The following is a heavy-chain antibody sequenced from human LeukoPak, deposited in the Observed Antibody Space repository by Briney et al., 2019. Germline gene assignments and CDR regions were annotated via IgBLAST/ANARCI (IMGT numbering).Heavy chain of an antibody. J-gene: IGHJ4*02. V-gene: IGHV5-51*01. CDR1: GYSFTSHW. CDR3: ARERWGAVDY. D-gene: IGHD5-24*01. Sequence: GESLKISCKASGYSFTSHWIGWVRQMPGKGLEWMGIISPGDSRTKNSPSLQGQVTISADKSITTAYLQWSSLKASDTAMYYCARERWGAVDYWGQGTLVTVSS. CDR2: ISPGDSRT.